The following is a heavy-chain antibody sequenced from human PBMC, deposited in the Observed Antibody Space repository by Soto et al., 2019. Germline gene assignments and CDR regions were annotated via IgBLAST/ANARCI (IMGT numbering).Heavy chain of an antibody. V-gene: IGHV3-48*02. CDR1: GFTFSSFS. D-gene: IGHD2-15*01. CDR3: ARDAPRCSGGTCLDY. Sequence: EVQLMESGGGLVQPGGSLRLSCAASGFTFSSFSMHWVRQAPGKGLEWVSYISSSSSTIYYAHSVRGRFTISRDNAKNSLYLQMNSLRDEDTAVFYCARDAPRCSGGTCLDYWGQGTLVTVSS. CDR2: ISSSSSTI. J-gene: IGHJ4*02.